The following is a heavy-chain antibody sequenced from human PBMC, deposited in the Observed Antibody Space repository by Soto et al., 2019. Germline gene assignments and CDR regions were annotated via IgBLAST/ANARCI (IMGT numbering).Heavy chain of an antibody. J-gene: IGHJ4*02. Sequence: QVQLVQSGGEVKKPGASVTVSCKASGYTFINYHITWVRQAPGQRLEWMAWINTYNGMTDYAQRFQGRVTMTRDTYTSTAYMDLMNLGSDDTAVYFCAQSPRGEMATDWGQGTMVTVSS. CDR1: GYTFINYH. CDR3: AQSPRGEMATD. CDR2: INTYNGMT. V-gene: IGHV1-18*01. D-gene: IGHD5-12*01.